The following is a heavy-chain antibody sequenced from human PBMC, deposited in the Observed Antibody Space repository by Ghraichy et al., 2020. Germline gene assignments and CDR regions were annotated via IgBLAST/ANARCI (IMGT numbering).Heavy chain of an antibody. Sequence: SETLSLTCAVYGGSFSGYYWSWIRQPPGKGLEWIGEINHSGSTNYNPSLKSRVTISVDTSKNQFSLKLSSVTAADTAVYYCARYRRNHYDFWSGNYYYYYGMDAWGQGTTVTVSS. CDR1: GGSFSGYY. D-gene: IGHD3-3*01. CDR2: INHSGST. CDR3: ARYRRNHYDFWSGNYYYYYGMDA. V-gene: IGHV4-34*01. J-gene: IGHJ6*02.